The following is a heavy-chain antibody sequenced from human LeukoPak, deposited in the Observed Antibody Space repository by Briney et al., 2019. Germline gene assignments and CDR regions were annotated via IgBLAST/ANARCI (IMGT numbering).Heavy chain of an antibody. CDR1: GFTFSSYG. D-gene: IGHD6-13*01. Sequence: GRSLRLSCAASGFTFSSYGMHWVRQAPGKGLEWVAVISYDGSNKYYAYSVKGRFTISRDNSKNTLYLQMNSLRAEDTAVYYCAKDRIDGDLHSSSPDYWGQGTLVTVSS. J-gene: IGHJ4*02. CDR3: AKDRIDGDLHSSSPDY. CDR2: ISYDGSNK. V-gene: IGHV3-30*18.